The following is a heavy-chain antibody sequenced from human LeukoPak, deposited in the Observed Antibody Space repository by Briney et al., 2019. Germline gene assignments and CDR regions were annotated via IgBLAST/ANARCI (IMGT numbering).Heavy chain of an antibody. CDR1: GYTSSSYG. CDR3: ARDGMSSTKPFDY. Sequence: ASVKVSCKASGYTSSSYGISWARQAPGQGLEWVGWISAYNGDTHYAQNFQGRVTMTTDTSTNTAYMELRSLISHDTAVYYCARDGMSSTKPFDYWGQGTLVTVPS. V-gene: IGHV1-18*01. D-gene: IGHD2-2*01. J-gene: IGHJ4*02. CDR2: ISAYNGDT.